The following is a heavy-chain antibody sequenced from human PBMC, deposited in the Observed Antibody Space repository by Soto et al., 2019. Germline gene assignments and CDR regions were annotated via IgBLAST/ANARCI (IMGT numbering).Heavy chain of an antibody. J-gene: IGHJ4*02. CDR2: IKDGGYT. CDR3: ARGQEGVVATH. CDR1: GGSLSGFY. Sequence: QVQLQQWGAGLLKPSETLSLNCAVNGGSLSGFYWSWIRQPSGKGLEWIGEIKDGGYTNYSPSLKSRATISSDRSNNQFSLRLNSVTAADTGVYYCARGQEGVVATHWDQGALVTVSS. D-gene: IGHD5-12*01. V-gene: IGHV4-34*01.